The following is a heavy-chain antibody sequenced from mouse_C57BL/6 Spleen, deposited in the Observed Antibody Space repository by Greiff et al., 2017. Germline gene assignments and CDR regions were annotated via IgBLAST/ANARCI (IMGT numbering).Heavy chain of an antibody. CDR1: GFSLTSYG. D-gene: IGHD3-2*02. J-gene: IGHJ4*01. CDR2: IWSDGST. CDR3: ARQGSGYDAMDY. V-gene: IGHV2-6-1*01. Sequence: VMLVESGPGLVAPSQSLSITCTVSGFSLTSYGVHWVRQPPGKGLEWLVVIWSDGSTTYNSALKSRLSISKDNSKSQVFLNMNSLQTDATAMYYCARQGSGYDAMDYWGQGTSVTVSS.